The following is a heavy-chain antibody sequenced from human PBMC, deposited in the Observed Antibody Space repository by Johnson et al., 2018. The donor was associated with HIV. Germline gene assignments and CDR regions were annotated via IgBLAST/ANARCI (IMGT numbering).Heavy chain of an antibody. CDR1: GFTCSSYW. CDR2: IKQDGSEK. D-gene: IGHD6-13*01. Sequence: VQLLESGGGLVQPGGSLRLSCAASGFTCSSYWMSWVRQAPGKGLEWVANIKQDGSEKYYVDSVKGRFTISRDNAKNSLYLQMNSLRAEATAVYYCARDSSSWRDAFDIWGQGTMVTFSS. CDR3: ARDSSSWRDAFDI. V-gene: IGHV3-7*03. J-gene: IGHJ3*02.